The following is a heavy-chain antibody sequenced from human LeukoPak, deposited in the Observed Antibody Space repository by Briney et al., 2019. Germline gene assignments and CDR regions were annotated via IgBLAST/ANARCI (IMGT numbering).Heavy chain of an antibody. CDR1: GFTFCRYA. CDR2: ISYDGSNK. D-gene: IGHD3-22*01. CDR3: AREGEYSSDYYSFDY. V-gene: IGHV3-30-3*01. Sequence: GGSLRLSWAASGFTFCRYAMHWVRQAPGKGLEWVAVISYDGSNKYYADSVKGRFTISRDNSKNTLYLQMNSLRAEDTAVYYCAREGEYSSDYYSFDYWGQGTLVTVSS. J-gene: IGHJ4*02.